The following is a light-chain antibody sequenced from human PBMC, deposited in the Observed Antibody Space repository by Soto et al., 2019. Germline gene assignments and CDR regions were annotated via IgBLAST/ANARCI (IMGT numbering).Light chain of an antibody. J-gene: IGKJ2*01. CDR3: LQYNNWPPYT. CDR1: QSVSSN. Sequence: VMTQSPATLSVSPGERATLSCRASQSVSSNLAWYQQKPGQAPRLLIYGASTRATGVPARFSGSGSGTDFTLTISSLHSEDFAVYYCLQYNNWPPYTFGQGTKLEIK. V-gene: IGKV3-15*01. CDR2: GAS.